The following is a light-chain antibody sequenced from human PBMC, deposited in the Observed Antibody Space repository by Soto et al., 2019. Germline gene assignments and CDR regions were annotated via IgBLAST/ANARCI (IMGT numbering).Light chain of an antibody. CDR3: HHYAST. V-gene: IGKV3-20*01. CDR1: QSVTSTY. CDR2: GAS. J-gene: IGKJ1*01. Sequence: EIVLTQSPGTLSLSPGERATLSCRASQSVTSTYLAWYQQKPGQAPRLLIYGASSRATGIPDRFSGSGSGTDFTLTISRLEPEYFAVYFCHHYASTFGQGTKVEIK.